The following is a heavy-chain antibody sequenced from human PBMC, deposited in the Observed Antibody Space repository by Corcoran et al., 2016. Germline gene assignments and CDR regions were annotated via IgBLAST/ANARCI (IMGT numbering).Heavy chain of an antibody. CDR3: ARRPNYYYYGMDV. J-gene: IGHJ6*02. CDR1: GGSISSYY. Sequence: QVQLQESGPGLVKLSETLSLTCTVSGGSISSYYWSWLRQPPGKGLEWIGYIYYSGSTNYNPSLKSRVTISVDTSKNQFSLKLSSVTAADTAVYYCARRPNYYYYGMDVWGQGTTVTVSS. CDR2: IYYSGST. V-gene: IGHV4-59*01.